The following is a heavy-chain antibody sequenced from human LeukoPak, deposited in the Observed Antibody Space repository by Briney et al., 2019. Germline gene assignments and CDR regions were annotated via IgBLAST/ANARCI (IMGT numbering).Heavy chain of an antibody. CDR2: IVAGGSS. CDR1: GFAFSSYA. D-gene: IGHD3-16*01. J-gene: IGHJ4*02. CDR3: AKGFGGMITFGGVPGY. Sequence: PGGSLRLSCAASGFAFSSYAMTWVRQAPGKGLEWVSTIVAGGSSFFADSVKGRFTISRDNFKNTLYLQMNSLGAEDTAVYYCAKGFGGMITFGGVPGYWGQGTLVTVSS. V-gene: IGHV3-23*01.